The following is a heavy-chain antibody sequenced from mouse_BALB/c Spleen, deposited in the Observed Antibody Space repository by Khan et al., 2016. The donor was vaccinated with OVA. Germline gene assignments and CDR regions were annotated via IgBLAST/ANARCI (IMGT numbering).Heavy chain of an antibody. J-gene: IGHJ3*01. CDR1: GYSITSGYF. D-gene: IGHD3-1*01. CDR2: IRYDGNS. CDR3: ARGRRSGPAWFAY. Sequence: EVQLQESGPGLVKPSQSLSLTCSVTGYSITSGYFWNWIRQFPGNKLEWMGYIRYDGNSNYNPSLKNRISITRDPSKNQLFLKLNSVTPEDTATYYCARGRRSGPAWFAYWGQGTLVTVSA. V-gene: IGHV3-6*02.